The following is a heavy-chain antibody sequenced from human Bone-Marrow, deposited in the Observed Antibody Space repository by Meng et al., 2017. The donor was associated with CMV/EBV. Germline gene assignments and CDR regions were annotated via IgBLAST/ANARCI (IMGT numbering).Heavy chain of an antibody. CDR2: MNPISGNT. D-gene: IGHD6-6*01. CDR1: GYTFTSYD. CDR3: ARGLVRRRNWFDP. V-gene: IGHV1-8*01. J-gene: IGHJ5*02. Sequence: ASVKVSCKASGYTFTSYDINWVRQATGQGLEWMGWMNPISGNTGYAQKFQGRVTMTRNTSISTAYMELSSLRSEDTAVYYCARGLVRRRNWFDPWGQGTLVTVYS.